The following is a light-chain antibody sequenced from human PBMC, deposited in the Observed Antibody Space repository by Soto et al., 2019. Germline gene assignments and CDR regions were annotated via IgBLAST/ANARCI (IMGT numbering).Light chain of an antibody. CDR2: GAS. J-gene: IGKJ2*01. CDR1: QSVSSN. CDR3: QQYKNWPPYT. Sequence: EIVMTQSPATLSVSPGERATLSCRASQSVSSNLAWYQQKPGQAPRLLIYGASTRATGIPAMFSGSGSGTEFTLTISSLQSEDFAVYYWQQYKNWPPYTFGQGTKLEIK. V-gene: IGKV3-15*01.